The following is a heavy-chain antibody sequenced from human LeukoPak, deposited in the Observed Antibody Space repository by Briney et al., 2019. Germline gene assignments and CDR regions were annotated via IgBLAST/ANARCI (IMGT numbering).Heavy chain of an antibody. Sequence: KPSETLSLTCTVSGYSISSDYYWGWIRQPPGKGLEWIGRIYTSGSTNYNPSLKSRVTISVDTSKNQFSLKLSSVTAADTAVYYCARAGYCSSTSCYNGYYYYYMDVWGKGTTVTISS. CDR2: IYTSGST. CDR1: GYSISSDYY. D-gene: IGHD2-2*02. V-gene: IGHV4-38-2*02. J-gene: IGHJ6*03. CDR3: ARAGYCSSTSCYNGYYYYYMDV.